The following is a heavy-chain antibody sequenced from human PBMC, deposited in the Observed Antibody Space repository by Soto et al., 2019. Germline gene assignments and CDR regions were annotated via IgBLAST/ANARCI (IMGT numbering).Heavy chain of an antibody. J-gene: IGHJ4*02. CDR3: ARQFIGEGGARYFDY. V-gene: IGHV4-30-2*01. CDR2: IYHSGST. CDR1: GGSISRGGYS. Sequence: SETLSLTCAVSGGSISRGGYSWSWIRQPPGKGLEWIGYIYHSGSTYYNPSLKSRVTISVDRSKNQFSLKLSSVTAADTAVYYCARQFIGEGGARYFDYWGQGTLVTVSS. D-gene: IGHD1-26*01.